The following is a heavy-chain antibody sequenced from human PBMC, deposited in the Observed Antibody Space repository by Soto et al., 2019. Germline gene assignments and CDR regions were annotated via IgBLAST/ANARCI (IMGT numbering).Heavy chain of an antibody. D-gene: IGHD6-13*01. CDR1: GYTFTNYD. J-gene: IGHJ6*02. V-gene: IGHV1-8*02. Sequence: ASVKVSCKASGYTFTNYDINWVRQAPGQGLEWMGWISTYTGNTGYAQKFQGRVTMTRHTSISTAYMELSSLRSEDTAVYYCARVNRDSSSWYYYYYGMDVWGQGTTVTVSS. CDR3: ARVNRDSSSWYYYYYGMDV. CDR2: ISTYTGNT.